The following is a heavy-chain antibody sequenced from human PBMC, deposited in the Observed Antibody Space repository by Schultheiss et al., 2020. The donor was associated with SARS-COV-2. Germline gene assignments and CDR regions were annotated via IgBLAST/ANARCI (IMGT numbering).Heavy chain of an antibody. D-gene: IGHD3-3*01. V-gene: IGHV4-59*12. CDR3: ARPSGFTIFGAYFDY. J-gene: IGHJ4*02. Sequence: SETLSLTCTVSGGSISSYYWSWIRQPPGKGLEWIGYIYYSGSTNYNPSLKSRVTISVDKSKNQFSLKLSSVTAADTAVYYCARPSGFTIFGAYFDYWGQGTLVTVSS. CDR1: GGSISSYY. CDR2: IYYSGST.